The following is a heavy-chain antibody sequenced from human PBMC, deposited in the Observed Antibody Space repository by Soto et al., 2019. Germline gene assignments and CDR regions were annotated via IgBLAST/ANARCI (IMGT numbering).Heavy chain of an antibody. CDR2: IYYSGST. V-gene: IGHV4-30-4*01. CDR1: GGSISSGDFY. J-gene: IGHJ4*02. CDR3: ARDPSGWNGATDS. D-gene: IGHD6-19*01. Sequence: SETLSLTCTVSGGSISSGDFYCSWIRQPPGKGLEWIGYIYYSGSTYYNPSLKSRVTISVDRSKNQFSLKLSSVTAADTAVYYCARDPSGWNGATDSWGQGTLVTVSS.